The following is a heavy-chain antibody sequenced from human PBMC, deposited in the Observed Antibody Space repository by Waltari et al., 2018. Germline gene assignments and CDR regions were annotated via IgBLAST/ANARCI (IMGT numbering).Heavy chain of an antibody. CDR3: VREAYLAAGFDF. D-gene: IGHD6-25*01. V-gene: IGHV3-53*02. Sequence: EVQLVETGGGFIQPGGSLRVSCAASGFVVSGNFMHWVRQAPGKGLEWVSLVNSAGNSFYADTSKNTLYLQMNSLRVEDTAMYYCVREAYLAAGFDFWGQGTPVTVSS. J-gene: IGHJ4*02. CDR1: GFVVSGNF. CDR2: VNSAGNS.